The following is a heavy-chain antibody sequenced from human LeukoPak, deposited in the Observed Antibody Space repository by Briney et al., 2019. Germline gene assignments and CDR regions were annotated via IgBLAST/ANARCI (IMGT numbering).Heavy chain of an antibody. J-gene: IGHJ4*02. CDR2: IYYSGST. CDR3: ARDGGGYSYGWYYFDY. D-gene: IGHD5-18*01. Sequence: SETLSLTCTVSGGSISSYYWSWIRQPPGKGLEWIGYIYYSGSTNYNPSLKSRVTISVDTSKNQFSLELSSVTAADTAVYYCARDGGGYSYGWYYFDYWGQGTLVTVSS. CDR1: GGSISSYY. V-gene: IGHV4-59*01.